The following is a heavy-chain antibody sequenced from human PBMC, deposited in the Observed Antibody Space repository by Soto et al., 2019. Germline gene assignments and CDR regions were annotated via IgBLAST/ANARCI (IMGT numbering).Heavy chain of an antibody. V-gene: IGHV4-34*01. CDR3: ARQAAGDSDDYYLDF. J-gene: IGHJ4*02. CDR2: INHSGTT. CDR1: GGSFSGFY. D-gene: IGHD2-21*02. Sequence: QVQLQPWGAGLLKPSETLSLTCAVYGGSFSGFYWTWIRQPPGKGLEYIGEINHSGTTHYHPSLKSRVTISVDTSKNQFSLKLSSVTAADTAVYYCARQAAGDSDDYYLDFWGQGTLVSVSS.